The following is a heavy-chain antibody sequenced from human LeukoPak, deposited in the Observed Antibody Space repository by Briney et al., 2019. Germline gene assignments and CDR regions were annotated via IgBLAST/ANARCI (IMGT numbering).Heavy chain of an antibody. D-gene: IGHD6-13*01. CDR1: GFTFSSYA. CDR2: ISYDGSNK. CDR3: ARDLETGYSSSLTYYYYYYGMDV. Sequence: GGSLRLSCAASGFTFSSYAMHWVRQAPGKGLEWVAVISYDGSNKYYADSVKGRFTISRDNSKNTLYLQMNSLRAEDTAVYYCARDLETGYSSSLTYYYYYYGMDVWGQGTTVTVSS. V-gene: IGHV3-30-3*01. J-gene: IGHJ6*02.